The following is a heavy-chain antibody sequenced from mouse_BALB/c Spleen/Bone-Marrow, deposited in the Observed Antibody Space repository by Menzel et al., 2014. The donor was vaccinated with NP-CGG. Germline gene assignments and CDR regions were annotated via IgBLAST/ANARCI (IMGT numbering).Heavy chain of an antibody. Sequence: QVQLQQSGPELVRPGASVKISCKGSGYTFTDYAMHWVKKSHAKSLEWIGVISTYSGNTNYNQKFKGKATMTVDKSSSTAYMELARVASEVSACSYYARSNYGSSCVFDYWGQGTPLTVSS. V-gene: IGHV1-67*01. CDR2: ISTYSGNT. CDR3: ARSNYGSSCVFDY. J-gene: IGHJ2*01. D-gene: IGHD1-1*01. CDR1: GYTFTDYA.